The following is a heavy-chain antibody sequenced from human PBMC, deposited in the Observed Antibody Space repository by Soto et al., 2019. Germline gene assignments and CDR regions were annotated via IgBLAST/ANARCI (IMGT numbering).Heavy chain of an antibody. CDR3: VRGGIAGHWFDP. CDR1: GYTFTSYA. Sequence: ASVKVSCKASGYTFTSYAMHWVRQAPGQRLEWMGWINAGNGNTKYSQKFQGRVTITRDTSASTAYMELTSVTAADTAVYYCVRGGIAGHWFDPWGQGILVTVSS. D-gene: IGHD2-21*01. CDR2: INAGNGNT. V-gene: IGHV1-3*01. J-gene: IGHJ5*02.